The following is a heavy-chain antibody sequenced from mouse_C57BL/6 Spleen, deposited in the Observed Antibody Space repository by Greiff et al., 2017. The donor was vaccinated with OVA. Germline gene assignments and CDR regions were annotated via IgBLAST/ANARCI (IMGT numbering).Heavy chain of an antibody. J-gene: IGHJ3*01. V-gene: IGHV1-9*01. CDR1: GYTFTSYW. Sequence: QVQLKQSGAELMKPGASVKLSCKATGYTFTSYWIAWVKQRPGHGLEWIGVIFPGSGSTNYNEKFKGKATLTADTSSSTAYMQLSSLTTEDSAIDYCARWLTTVVATRAYWGQGTLVTVSA. D-gene: IGHD1-1*01. CDR3: ARWLTTVVATRAY. CDR2: IFPGSGST.